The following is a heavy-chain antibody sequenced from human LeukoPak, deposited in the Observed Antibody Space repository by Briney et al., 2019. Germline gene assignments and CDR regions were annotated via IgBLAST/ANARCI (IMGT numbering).Heavy chain of an antibody. CDR2: INPSGGST. J-gene: IGHJ4*02. CDR1: GGTFSSYA. D-gene: IGHD3-22*01. CDR3: ARDPPLFYDSSGYSNVFDY. Sequence: GASVKVSCKASGGTFSSYAISWVRQAPGQGLEWMGIINPSGGSTSYAQKFQGRVTMTRDTSTSTVYMELSSLRSEDTAVYYCARDPPLFYDSSGYSNVFDYWGQGTLVTVSS. V-gene: IGHV1-46*01.